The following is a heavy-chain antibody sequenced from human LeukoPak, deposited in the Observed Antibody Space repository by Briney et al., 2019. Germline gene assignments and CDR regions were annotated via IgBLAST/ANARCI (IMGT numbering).Heavy chain of an antibody. CDR2: TSAYNGNT. D-gene: IGHD7-27*01. CDR1: GYTFSNYG. CDR3: ARDLTAGRLVAGVVY. J-gene: IGHJ4*02. Sequence: ASVKVSCKASGYTFSNYGISWVRQAPGQGLEWMGWTSAYNGNTNYAQKFQGRVTMTTDTSTYTVYMELRSLRSDDTAVYYCARDLTAGRLVAGVVYWGQGTLVTVSS. V-gene: IGHV1-18*01.